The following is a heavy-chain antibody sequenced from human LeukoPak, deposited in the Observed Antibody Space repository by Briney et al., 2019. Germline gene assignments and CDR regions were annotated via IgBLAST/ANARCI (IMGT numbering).Heavy chain of an antibody. CDR3: ARDYYYGSGSQNWFDP. J-gene: IGHJ5*02. CDR1: GFTFSSYS. Sequence: GGSLRLSCAASGFTFSSYSMNWVRQAPGKGLEWVSYISSSSSTIYYADSVKGRFTISRDNAKNSLYLQMNSLRDEDTAVYYCARDYYYGSGSQNWFDPWGQGTLVTVSS. CDR2: ISSSSSTI. D-gene: IGHD3-10*01. V-gene: IGHV3-48*02.